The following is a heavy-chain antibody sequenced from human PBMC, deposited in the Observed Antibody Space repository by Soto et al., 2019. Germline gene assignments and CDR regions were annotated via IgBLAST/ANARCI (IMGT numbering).Heavy chain of an antibody. CDR1: GFIFTNAW. V-gene: IGHV3-15*01. CDR3: TTDPSYMTTYTGGMDV. Sequence: GSLSLACEASGFIFTNAWMIFFRQSPVRWLEWVVRIRSNIDGGTTDYAAPVKGRFTISRDDSTKTLYLQMSSLETEDTAVYYCTTDPSYMTTYTGGMDVWGPGTTVTAP. D-gene: IGHD4-17*01. J-gene: IGHJ6*02. CDR2: IRSNIDGGTT.